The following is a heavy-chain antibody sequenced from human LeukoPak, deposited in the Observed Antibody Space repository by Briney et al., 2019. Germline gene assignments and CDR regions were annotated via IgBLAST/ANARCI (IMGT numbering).Heavy chain of an antibody. CDR2: MNPNSGNT. D-gene: IGHD3-10*01. CDR3: ARGRSAMVRGVHFDY. J-gene: IGHJ4*02. V-gene: IGHV1-8*01. CDR1: GYTFTSYD. Sequence: GASVKVSCKASGYTFTSYDINWVRQATGQGLEWRGWMNPNSGNTGYAQKFQGRVTMTRNTSISTAYMELSSLRSEDTAVYYCARGRSAMVRGVHFDYWGQGTLVTVSS.